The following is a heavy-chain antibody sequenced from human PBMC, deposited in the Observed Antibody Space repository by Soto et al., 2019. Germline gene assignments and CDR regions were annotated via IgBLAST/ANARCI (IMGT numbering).Heavy chain of an antibody. D-gene: IGHD3-3*01. CDR1: GDSVSSNSAA. Sequence: SQTLSLTCAISGDSVSSNSAAWNWIRQSPSRGLEWLGRTYYRSKWYNDYAVSVKSRITINPDTSKNQFSLQLNSVTPEDTAVNYCAREYYDFWSGYYTDPEYNWFDPWGQGTLVTVSS. V-gene: IGHV6-1*01. CDR2: TYYRSKWYN. J-gene: IGHJ5*02. CDR3: AREYYDFWSGYYTDPEYNWFDP.